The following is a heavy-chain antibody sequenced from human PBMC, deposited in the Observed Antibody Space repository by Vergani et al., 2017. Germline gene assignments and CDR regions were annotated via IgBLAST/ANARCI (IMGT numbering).Heavy chain of an antibody. J-gene: IGHJ5*02. Sequence: QVQLQESGPGLVKPLQTLSLTCTVSGGSISSGSYYWSWIRQPAGKGLEWIGRIYTSGSTNYNPSLKSRITISVDTSKNQFSLKLSSVTAADTAVYYCARGVFTLRTYYYGSGAIYNWFDPWGQGTLVTVSS. V-gene: IGHV4-61*02. CDR2: IYTSGST. D-gene: IGHD3-10*01. CDR3: ARGVFTLRTYYYGSGAIYNWFDP. CDR1: GGSISSGSYY.